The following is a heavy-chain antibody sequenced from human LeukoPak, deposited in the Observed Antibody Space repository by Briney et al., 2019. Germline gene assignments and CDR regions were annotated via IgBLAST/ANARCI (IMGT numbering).Heavy chain of an antibody. D-gene: IGHD6-25*01. CDR3: AKLGYITSGWFNY. Sequence: GGSLRLSCAASGFTFSGYGMSWVRQAPGKGLEWVSSITYNGGDTYYADSVKGRFTISRDSSKNTLYLQMNSLRVEDTAVYYCAKLGYITSGWFNYWGQGTLVTVSS. J-gene: IGHJ4*02. V-gene: IGHV3-23*01. CDR1: GFTFSGYG. CDR2: ITYNGGDT.